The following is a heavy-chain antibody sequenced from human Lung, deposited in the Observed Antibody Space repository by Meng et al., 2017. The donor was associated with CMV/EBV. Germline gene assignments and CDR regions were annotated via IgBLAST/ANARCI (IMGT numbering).Heavy chain of an antibody. V-gene: IGHV3-23*01. CDR1: GFTFSNYA. J-gene: IGHJ6*02. CDR2: FAGSGSHT. D-gene: IGHD4-17*01. CDR3: ARYPTTGTYYYYNGMDV. Sequence: GESLKIPCAASGFTFSNYAMSWVRQAPGKGLEWVSGFAGSGSHTFYTDSVKGRFTISRDNVKNTLYLQMNVLRVEDTALYYCARYPTTGTYYYYNGMDVWXLGTTVXVSS.